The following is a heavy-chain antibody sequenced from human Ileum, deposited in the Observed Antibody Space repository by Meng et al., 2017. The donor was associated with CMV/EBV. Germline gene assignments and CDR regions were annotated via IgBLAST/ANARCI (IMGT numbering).Heavy chain of an antibody. V-gene: IGHV3-74*01. D-gene: IGHD5-24*01. CDR1: GFTFTRFW. CDR3: AKTHIERDVQVGYFDF. Sequence: GGSLRLSCAASGFTFTRFWMHWVRQAPGKGLVWVSRINNDGTDTGYADSVKGRFTISRDNAKNTLYLQMNGLRVEDTAVYYCAKTHIERDVQVGYFDFWGQGTLVTVSS. J-gene: IGHJ4*02. CDR2: INNDGTDT.